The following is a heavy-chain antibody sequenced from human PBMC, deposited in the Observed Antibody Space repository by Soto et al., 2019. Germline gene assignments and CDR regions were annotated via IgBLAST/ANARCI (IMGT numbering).Heavy chain of an antibody. D-gene: IGHD3-3*01. CDR1: GFTFSSYG. CDR2: ISYDGSNK. Sequence: GGSLRLSCAASGFTFSSYGMHWVRQAPGKGLEWVAVISYDGSNKYYADSVKGRFTISRDNSKNTLYLQMNSLRAEDTAVYYCAKGFLEWSLDYWGQGTLVTVSS. CDR3: AKGFLEWSLDY. V-gene: IGHV3-30*18. J-gene: IGHJ4*02.